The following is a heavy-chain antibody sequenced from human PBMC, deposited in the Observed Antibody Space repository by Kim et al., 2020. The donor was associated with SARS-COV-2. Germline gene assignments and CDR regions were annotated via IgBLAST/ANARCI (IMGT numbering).Heavy chain of an antibody. J-gene: IGHJ5*02. CDR1: GGSISSYY. CDR2: IYYSGST. V-gene: IGHV4-59*01. CDR3: ARAQYSSSWYHINWFDP. Sequence: SETLSLTCTVSGGSISSYYWSWIRQPPGKGLEWIGYIYYSGSTNYNPSLKSRVTISVDTSKNQFSLKLSSVTAADTAVYYCARAQYSSSWYHINWFDPWGQGTLVTVSS. D-gene: IGHD6-13*01.